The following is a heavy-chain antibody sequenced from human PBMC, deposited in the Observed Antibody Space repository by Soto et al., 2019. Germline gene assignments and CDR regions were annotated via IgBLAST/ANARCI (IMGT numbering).Heavy chain of an antibody. CDR1: GGTFSSYA. Sequence: GASVKVSCKASGGTFSSYAISWVRQAPGQGLEWMGGIIPIFGTANYAQKFQGRVTITADESTSTAYMELSSLRSEDTAVYYCARAHKVGVVIIKTQDYYYYGMDVWGQGTTVTVSS. D-gene: IGHD3-3*01. CDR2: IIPIFGTA. V-gene: IGHV1-69*13. J-gene: IGHJ6*02. CDR3: ARAHKVGVVIIKTQDYYYYGMDV.